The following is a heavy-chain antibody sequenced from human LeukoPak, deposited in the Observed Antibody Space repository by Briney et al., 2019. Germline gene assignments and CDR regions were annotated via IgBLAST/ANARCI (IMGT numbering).Heavy chain of an antibody. CDR2: INHSGST. D-gene: IGHD6-13*01. CDR1: GGSFSGYY. Sequence: SETLSLTCAVYGGSFSGYYWSWIRQPPGKGLEWIGEINHSGSTNYNPSLKSRVTISVDTSKNQFSLKLSSVTAADTAVYYCARGRSWYGGGDYWGQGTLVTVSS. J-gene: IGHJ4*02. V-gene: IGHV4-34*01. CDR3: ARGRSWYGGGDY.